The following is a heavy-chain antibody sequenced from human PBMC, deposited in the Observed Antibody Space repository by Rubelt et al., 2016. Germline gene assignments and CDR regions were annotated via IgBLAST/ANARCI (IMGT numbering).Heavy chain of an antibody. Sequence: QVQLRQWGAGLLKPSETLSLTCTVSGGSISSSSYYWGWIRQPPGQGLEWIGSIYYSGSTYYNPSLKSRVTISVDTSKNQFSLKLSSGTAADTAVYYGARVARDYGDYAVDYWGQGTLVSVSS. J-gene: IGHJ4*02. CDR2: IYYSGST. D-gene: IGHD4-17*01. CDR3: ARVARDYGDYAVDY. CDR1: GGSISSSSYY. V-gene: IGHV4-39*01.